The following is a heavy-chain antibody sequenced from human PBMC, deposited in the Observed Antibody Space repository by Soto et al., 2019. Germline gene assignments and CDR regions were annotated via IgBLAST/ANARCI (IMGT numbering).Heavy chain of an antibody. J-gene: IGHJ5*02. CDR1: GGFISTHY. V-gene: IGHV4-59*08. Sequence: PSETLSLTCTVSGGFISTHYWRWIRHPPGKGLEWIGYIDYSGSTNYNPSLKSRVTISVDTSKNQFSLKLSSVTAADTAVYYCARAKAPLYSSSWYWFDPWGQGTLVTVSS. CDR2: IDYSGST. D-gene: IGHD6-13*01. CDR3: ARAKAPLYSSSWYWFDP.